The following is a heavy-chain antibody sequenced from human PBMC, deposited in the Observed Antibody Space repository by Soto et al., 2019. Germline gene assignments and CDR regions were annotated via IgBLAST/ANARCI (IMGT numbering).Heavy chain of an antibody. V-gene: IGHV3-9*01. J-gene: IGHJ3*02. CDR1: GLTFDDYA. D-gene: IGHD3-16*01. CDR3: AKDMGATCTQGPVAFDI. Sequence: VQLVESGGGLVPPGRSLRLSCAASGLTFDDYAMHWVRQAPGKGLEWVSGINWNSRIIVYADSVKGRFSISRDNAKKSLYLQMNSLRADDTALYYCAKDMGATCTQGPVAFDIWGQGTMVTVSS. CDR2: INWNSRII.